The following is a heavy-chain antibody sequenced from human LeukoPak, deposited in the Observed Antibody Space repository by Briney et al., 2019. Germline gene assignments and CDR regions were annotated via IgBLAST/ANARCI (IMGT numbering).Heavy chain of an antibody. Sequence: ASVKVSCKASGYTSTGYYTHWVRQAPGQGLEWMGWINPNSGGTNYAQKFQGRVTMTRDTSISTAYMELSRLRSDDTAVYYCAIWGYCSSTSCYRTGAFDIWGQGTMVTVSS. CDR1: GYTSTGYY. J-gene: IGHJ3*02. V-gene: IGHV1-2*02. CDR2: INPNSGGT. CDR3: AIWGYCSSTSCYRTGAFDI. D-gene: IGHD2-2*02.